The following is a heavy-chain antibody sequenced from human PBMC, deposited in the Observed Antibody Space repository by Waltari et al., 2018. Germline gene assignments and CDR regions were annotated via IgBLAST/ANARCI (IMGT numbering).Heavy chain of an antibody. CDR2: ISYDGSNK. CDR3: ASQDGLEHGY. D-gene: IGHD1-1*01. CDR1: GLTFSSYA. Sequence: QVQRVVSGGGGVQPGRSLGLSLAASGLTFSSYALHWVRQAPGKGLEWVAVISYDGSNKYYADSVKGRFTISRDNSKNTLYLQMNSLRAEDTAVYYCASQDGLEHGYWGQGTLVTVSS. J-gene: IGHJ4*02. V-gene: IGHV3-30-3*01.